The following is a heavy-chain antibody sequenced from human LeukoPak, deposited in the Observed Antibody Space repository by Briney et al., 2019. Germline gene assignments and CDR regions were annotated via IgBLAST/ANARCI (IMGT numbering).Heavy chain of an antibody. J-gene: IGHJ3*02. Sequence: GGSLRLSCAASGFTFSSYSMNWVRQAPGKGLEWVSYISSSSSTTYYADSVKGRSTISRDNAKNSLYLQMNSLRAEDTAVYYCAAREVVTGAYDIWGQGTMVTVSS. D-gene: IGHD2-8*02. CDR3: AAREVVTGAYDI. CDR1: GFTFSSYS. CDR2: ISSSSSTT. V-gene: IGHV3-48*01.